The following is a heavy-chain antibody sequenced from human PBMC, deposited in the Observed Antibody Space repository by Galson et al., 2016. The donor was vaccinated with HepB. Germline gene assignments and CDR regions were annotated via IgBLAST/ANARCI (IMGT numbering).Heavy chain of an antibody. CDR1: GFSFGDYG. Sequence: SLRLSCAASGFSFGDYGMSWFRQAPGKGLEWVGFIRSQGYGGTTEYAASVKGRFTISRDDSKSIAYLQMHSLKTEDTALYYCARPLCGGDCFITAYYFDYWGHGTLVTVS. J-gene: IGHJ4*01. D-gene: IGHD2-21*02. CDR2: IRSQGYGGTT. V-gene: IGHV3-49*03. CDR3: ARPLCGGDCFITAYYFDY.